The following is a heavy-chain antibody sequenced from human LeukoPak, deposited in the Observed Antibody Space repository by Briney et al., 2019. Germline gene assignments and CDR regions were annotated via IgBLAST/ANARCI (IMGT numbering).Heavy chain of an antibody. D-gene: IGHD3-3*01. J-gene: IGHJ6*02. CDR3: ANEPITIFGVVITYGMDV. CDR1: GFTFSSYA. Sequence: ETGGSLRLSCAASGFTFSSYAMSWVRQAPGKGLEWVSAISGSGGSTYYADSVKGRFTISRDNSKNTLYLQMNSLRAEDTAVYYCANEPITIFGVVITYGMDVWGQGTTVTVSS. CDR2: ISGSGGST. V-gene: IGHV3-23*01.